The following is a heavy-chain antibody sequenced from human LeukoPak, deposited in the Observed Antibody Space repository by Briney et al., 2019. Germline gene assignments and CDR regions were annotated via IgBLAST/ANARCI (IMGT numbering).Heavy chain of an antibody. Sequence: ASVKVSCKASGYTFSSYGISWVRQAPGQGLEWMGWISAYNGNTNYAQKLQGRVTMTTDTSTSTAYMELRSLRSDDTAVYYCARVEGYCSSTSCRRGGAFDIWGQGTMVTVSS. D-gene: IGHD2-2*01. CDR1: GYTFSSYG. V-gene: IGHV1-18*01. J-gene: IGHJ3*02. CDR2: ISAYNGNT. CDR3: ARVEGYCSSTSCRRGGAFDI.